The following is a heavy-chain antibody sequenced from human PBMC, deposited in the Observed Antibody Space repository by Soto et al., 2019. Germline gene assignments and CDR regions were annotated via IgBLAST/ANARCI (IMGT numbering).Heavy chain of an antibody. CDR3: ARAQGSGFLVS. CDR1: GGSISSGDYY. V-gene: IGHV4-30-4*01. D-gene: IGHD3-10*01. J-gene: IGHJ4*02. Sequence: SETLSLTCTVSGGSISSGDYYWSWIRQPPGKGLEWIGYIYYSGSTYYNPSLKSRVTISVDASKNQFSLKLSSVTAADTVVYYCARAQGSGFLVSWGQGTLVTVSS. CDR2: IYYSGST.